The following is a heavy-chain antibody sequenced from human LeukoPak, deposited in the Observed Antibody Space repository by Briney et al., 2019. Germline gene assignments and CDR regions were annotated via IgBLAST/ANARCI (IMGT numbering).Heavy chain of an antibody. D-gene: IGHD3-22*01. V-gene: IGHV3-11*01. J-gene: IGHJ4*02. CDR3: ARESLYYDSSGYYHFDY. CDR1: GFIFNNYA. Sequence: PGGSLRLSCAASGFIFNNYAMAWVRQAPGKGLEWVSYISSSGSTIYYADSVKGRFTISRDNAKNSLYLQMNSLRAEDTAVYYCARESLYYDSSGYYHFDYWGQGTLVTVSS. CDR2: ISSSGSTI.